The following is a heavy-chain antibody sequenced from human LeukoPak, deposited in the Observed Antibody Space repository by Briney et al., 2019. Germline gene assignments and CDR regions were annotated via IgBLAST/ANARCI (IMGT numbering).Heavy chain of an antibody. V-gene: IGHV3-7*01. J-gene: IGHJ4*02. CDR1: GFSFSTHW. Sequence: PGGSLRLSCAASGFSFSTHWMNWVRQAPGGGLKCLANIKRDGSDGYSVDSVGGRFTISRDNAKNLVYLQIDSLRPEDTGVYYCSGRSGFSSIYWGQGTLVKVSS. CDR3: SGRSGFSSIY. D-gene: IGHD6-19*01. CDR2: IKRDGSDG.